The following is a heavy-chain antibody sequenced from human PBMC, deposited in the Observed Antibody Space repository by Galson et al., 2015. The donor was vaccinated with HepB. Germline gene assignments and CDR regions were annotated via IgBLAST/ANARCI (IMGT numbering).Heavy chain of an antibody. J-gene: IGHJ5*02. CDR2: IGSKANSYAT. Sequence: SLRLSCAASGFSFSGSAMHWVRQASGRGLEWVGRIGSKANSYATAYAASVKGRFTISRDDSKNTAYMQMNSLKTEDTAVYYCTRLGDLSGYSSPWGQGTLVTVSS. V-gene: IGHV3-73*01. D-gene: IGHD6-13*01. CDR3: TRLGDLSGYSSP. CDR1: GFSFSGSA.